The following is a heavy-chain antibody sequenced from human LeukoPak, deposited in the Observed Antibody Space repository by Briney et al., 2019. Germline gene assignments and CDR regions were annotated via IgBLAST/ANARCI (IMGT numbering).Heavy chain of an antibody. Sequence: PSETLSLTCTVSGGSISSYYWSWIRQPPGKGLGWIGYIYYSGSTNCNPSLKSRVAISLDTSKNQFSLKLSSVTAADTAVYYCARQGDGYNYYYGMDVWGQGTTVIVSS. CDR1: GGSISSYY. D-gene: IGHD5-24*01. V-gene: IGHV4-59*08. J-gene: IGHJ6*02. CDR3: ARQGDGYNYYYGMDV. CDR2: IYYSGST.